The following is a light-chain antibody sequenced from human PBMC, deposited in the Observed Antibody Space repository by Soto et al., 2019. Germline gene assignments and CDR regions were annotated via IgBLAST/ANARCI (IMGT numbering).Light chain of an antibody. CDR1: QSVSSSY. V-gene: IGKV3-20*01. CDR3: QQYGSSSWT. Sequence: EIVLTQSPGTLSLSPGERATLSCRASQSVSSSYLAWYQQKPGQAPRLPIYGTSSRATAIPDRFSGSGSGTDFTLIISRLEPEDFAVYYCQQYGSSSWTFGQGTKVDIK. J-gene: IGKJ1*01. CDR2: GTS.